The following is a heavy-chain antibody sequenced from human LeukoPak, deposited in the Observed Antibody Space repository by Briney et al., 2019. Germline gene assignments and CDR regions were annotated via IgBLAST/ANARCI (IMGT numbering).Heavy chain of an antibody. CDR1: GYTFTGYY. J-gene: IGHJ4*02. D-gene: IGHD3-16*01. CDR2: INPNSGGT. V-gene: IGHV1-2*02. CDR3: ARDQKGEFHFDY. Sequence: ASVKVSLKASGYTFTGYYMHWVRQAPGQGLEWMGWINPNSGGTNYAQKFQGRVTMTRDTSISTAYMELSRLRSDDTAVYYCARDQKGEFHFDYWGQGTLVTVSS.